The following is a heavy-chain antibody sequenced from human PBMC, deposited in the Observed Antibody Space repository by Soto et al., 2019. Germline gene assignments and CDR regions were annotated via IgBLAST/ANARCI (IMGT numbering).Heavy chain of an antibody. V-gene: IGHV4-39*01. CDR1: GGSISSSSYY. CDR2: IYYSGST. Sequence: SETLSLTCTVSGGSISSSSYYWGWIRQPPGKGLEWIGSIYYSGSTYYNPSLKSRVTISVDTSKNQFSLKLSSVTAADTAVYYCARNTPSYLWFGELHDAFDIWGQGTMVTVSS. D-gene: IGHD3-10*01. J-gene: IGHJ3*02. CDR3: ARNTPSYLWFGELHDAFDI.